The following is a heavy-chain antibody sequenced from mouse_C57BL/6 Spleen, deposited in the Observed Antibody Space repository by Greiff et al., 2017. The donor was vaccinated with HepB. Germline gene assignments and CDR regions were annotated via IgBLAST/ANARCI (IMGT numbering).Heavy chain of an antibody. CDR3: ARYDYGYFDV. V-gene: IGHV1-69*01. D-gene: IGHD2-3*01. J-gene: IGHJ1*03. CDR1: GYTFTSYW. Sequence: VKLQQPGAELVMPGASVKLSCKACGYTFTSYWMHWVKQRPGQGLEWIGEIDPSDSYTNYNQKFKGKSTLTVDKSSSTAYMQLSSLTSEDSAVYYCARYDYGYFDVWGTGTTVTVSS. CDR2: IDPSDSYT.